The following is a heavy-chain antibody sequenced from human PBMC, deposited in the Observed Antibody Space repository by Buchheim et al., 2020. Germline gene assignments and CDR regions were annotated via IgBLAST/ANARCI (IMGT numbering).Heavy chain of an antibody. J-gene: IGHJ4*02. CDR1: GFTFSSYA. V-gene: IGHV3-30*04. CDR2: ISYDGSNK. D-gene: IGHD5-12*01. CDR3: ARVATMVREDY. Sequence: QVQLVESGGGVVQPGRSLRLSCAASGFTFSSYAMHWVRQAPGKGLEWVAVISYDGSNKYYADSVKGRFTISRDNSKNTPYLQMNSLRAEDTAVYYCARVATMVREDYWGQGTL.